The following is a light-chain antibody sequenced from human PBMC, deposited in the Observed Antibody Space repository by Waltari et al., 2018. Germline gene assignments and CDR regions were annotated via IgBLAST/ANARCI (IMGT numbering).Light chain of an antibody. J-gene: IGKJ2*01. CDR3: LHHYNYPYT. V-gene: IGKV1-17*01. CDR1: QTINSY. Sequence: DIQMIPSPSSLSASVGHTVTITCRASQTINSYLNWFQQKPGKAPKLLIYAATTLHSGVPSRFSGTGSGTECTLTIISLQPEDFATYYCLHHYNYPYTFGQGTKVEIK. CDR2: AAT.